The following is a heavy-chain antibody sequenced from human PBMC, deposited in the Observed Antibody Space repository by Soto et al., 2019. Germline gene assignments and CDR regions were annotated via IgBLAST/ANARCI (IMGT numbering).Heavy chain of an antibody. Sequence: QVQLQESGPGLVRPSETLSLTCTVSSDSISSYYWIWIRQSPGKGLEWIGDTDYSGNTNYNPSLKSRVTISGDTSKNHFSLRLSSVTAADTAVYYCARAVGDPLYYLDYWGQGTLVTVSS. CDR3: ARAVGDPLYYLDY. D-gene: IGHD6-19*01. V-gene: IGHV4-59*08. CDR2: TDYSGNT. CDR1: SDSISSYY. J-gene: IGHJ4*02.